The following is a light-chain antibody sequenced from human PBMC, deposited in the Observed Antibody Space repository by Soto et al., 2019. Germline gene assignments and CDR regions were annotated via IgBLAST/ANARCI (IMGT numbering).Light chain of an antibody. CDR3: QQYNNWPIT. J-gene: IGKJ5*01. Sequence: EKVMTQSPATLSVSPGERATLYCRASQSVTTNVAWYQQKSGQAPRLLIYGASTRATGIPARFRGSGSGTEFTLTISSLQSEDYALYYCQQYNNWPITFGQGTRLEIK. CDR2: GAS. CDR1: QSVTTN. V-gene: IGKV3-15*01.